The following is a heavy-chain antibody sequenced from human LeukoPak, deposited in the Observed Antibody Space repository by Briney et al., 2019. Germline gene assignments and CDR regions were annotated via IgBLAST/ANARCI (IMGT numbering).Heavy chain of an antibody. J-gene: IGHJ6*03. CDR3: AAGRWELPGYYYYYYMDV. V-gene: IGHV4-39*01. Sequence: PSETLSLTCSVSGGSISSSSFYWGWIRQPPGKGLEWIGSIYYGGSTYYNPSLKSRVTISVDTSKNQFSLKLSSVTAADTAVYYCAAGRWELPGYYYYYYMDVWGKGTTVTVSS. CDR1: GGSISSSSFY. CDR2: IYYGGST. D-gene: IGHD1-26*01.